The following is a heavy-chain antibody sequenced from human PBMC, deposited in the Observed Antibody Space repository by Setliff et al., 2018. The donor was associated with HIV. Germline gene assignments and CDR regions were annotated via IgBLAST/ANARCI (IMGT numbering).Heavy chain of an antibody. CDR3: ARVGDYGSGGWFDP. Sequence: SETLSLTCTVSGGSISSGTYYWGWIRQPPGKGLEWIGSIYYSGSTYYNPSLKSRITISVDTSRNQFSLKLSSVTAADTAVYYCARVGDYGSGGWFDPWGQGTLVTVSS. V-gene: IGHV4-39*07. CDR1: GGSISSGTYY. D-gene: IGHD3-10*01. J-gene: IGHJ5*02. CDR2: IYYSGST.